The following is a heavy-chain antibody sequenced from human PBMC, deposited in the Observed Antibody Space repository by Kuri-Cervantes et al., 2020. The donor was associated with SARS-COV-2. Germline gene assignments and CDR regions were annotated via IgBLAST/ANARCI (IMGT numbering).Heavy chain of an antibody. CDR1: GYTFTSYY. CDR3: ARDRGQLGIGVYYYYYMDV. V-gene: IGHV1-69*05. J-gene: IGHJ6*03. Sequence: SVKVSCKASGYTFTSYYIHWVRQAPGQGLEWMGGIIPIFGTANYAQKFQGRVTITTDESTSTAYMELSSLRSEDTAVYYCARDRGQLGIGVYYYYYMDVWGKGTTVTVSS. CDR2: IIPIFGTA. D-gene: IGHD7-27*01.